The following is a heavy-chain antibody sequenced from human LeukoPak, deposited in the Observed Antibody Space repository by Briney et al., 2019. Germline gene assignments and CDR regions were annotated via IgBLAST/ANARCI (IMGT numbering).Heavy chain of an antibody. CDR1: GFTFSSYG. J-gene: IGHJ4*02. Sequence: GGSLRLSCAASGFTFSSYGMHWVRQAPGKGLEWVAVISYDGSNKYYAVSVKGRFTISRDNSKNTLYLQMNSLRAEDTAVYYCARGILGGMRARDYWGQGTLVTVSS. CDR3: ARGILGGMRARDY. V-gene: IGHV3-30*03. D-gene: IGHD1-26*01. CDR2: ISYDGSNK.